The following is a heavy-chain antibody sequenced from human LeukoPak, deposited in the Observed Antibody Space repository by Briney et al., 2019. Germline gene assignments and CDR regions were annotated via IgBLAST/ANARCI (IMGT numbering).Heavy chain of an antibody. J-gene: IGHJ4*02. CDR1: GGSISSGGYY. Sequence: SQTLSLTCTVSGGSISSGGYYWSWIRQPPGKGLEWIGYIYHDGTTYYNPSLKSRVTISVDRSKNQLSLQLTSVTAADTAVYYCARWADYWGQGTLVTVSS. CDR2: IYHDGTT. CDR3: ARWADY. V-gene: IGHV4-30-2*01.